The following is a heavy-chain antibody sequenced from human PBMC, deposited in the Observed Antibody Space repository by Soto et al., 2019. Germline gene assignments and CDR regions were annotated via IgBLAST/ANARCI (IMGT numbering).Heavy chain of an antibody. J-gene: IGHJ3*01. V-gene: IGHV3-48*01. Sequence: GSLRLSCAASGFTFRNYGMNWVRQAPGKGLEWVSYIGIGSSTKYYADSVKGRFTISRDKTKNSLYLQMNSLRAEDTAVYYCARDQLYYNDISGRPLNAFDVWGQGTMVTVPS. CDR2: IGIGSSTK. CDR3: ARDQLYYNDISGRPLNAFDV. CDR1: GFTFRNYG. D-gene: IGHD3-22*01.